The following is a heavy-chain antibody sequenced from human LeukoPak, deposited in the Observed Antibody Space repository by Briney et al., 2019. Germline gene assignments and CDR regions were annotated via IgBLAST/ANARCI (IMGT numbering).Heavy chain of an antibody. CDR2: IYHSGST. J-gene: IGHJ6*02. CDR1: GGSFSGYY. D-gene: IGHD4-17*01. CDR3: AREAGDSGAHGMDV. Sequence: SETLSLTCAVYGGSFSGYYWSWIRQPPGKGLEWIGEIYHSGSTNYNPSLKSRVTISVDKSENQFSLKLSSVTAADTAVYYCAREAGDSGAHGMDVWGQGTTVIVSS. V-gene: IGHV4-34*01.